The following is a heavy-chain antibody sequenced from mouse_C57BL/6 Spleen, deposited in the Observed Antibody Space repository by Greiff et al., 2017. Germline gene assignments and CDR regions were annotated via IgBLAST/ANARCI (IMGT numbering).Heavy chain of an antibody. J-gene: IGHJ4*01. V-gene: IGHV5-12*01. CDR1: GFTFSDYY. CDR3: ASGYYYGSSYLAMDY. CDR2: ISNGGGST. D-gene: IGHD1-1*01. Sequence: EVKLMESGGGLVQPGGSLKLSCAASGFTFSDYYMYWVRQTPEKRLEWVAYISNGGGSTYYPDTVKGRFTISRDNAKNTLYLQMSRLKSEDTAMYYCASGYYYGSSYLAMDYWGQGTSVTVSS.